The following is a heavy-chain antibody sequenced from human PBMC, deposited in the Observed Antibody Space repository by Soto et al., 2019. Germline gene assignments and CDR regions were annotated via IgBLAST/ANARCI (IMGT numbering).Heavy chain of an antibody. Sequence: EVQLVESGGGLVKPGGSLRLSCAASGFTFSNAWMNWVRQAPGKGLEWVGRIKSQTDGGTTDHAAPVKDRFTISRDDSKNTLYLQMNSLKTEDTGVYYCTTHDEAPAVAGTATDYSYYGMDVWGQGTTVTVSS. CDR1: GFTFSNAW. D-gene: IGHD6-19*01. J-gene: IGHJ6*02. CDR3: TTHDEAPAVAGTATDYSYYGMDV. CDR2: IKSQTDGGTT. V-gene: IGHV3-15*07.